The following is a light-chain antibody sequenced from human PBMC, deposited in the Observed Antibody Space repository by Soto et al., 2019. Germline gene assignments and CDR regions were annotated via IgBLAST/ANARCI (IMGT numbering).Light chain of an antibody. V-gene: IGLV2-14*01. CDR2: DVS. Sequence: QSVLTQPASVSGSAGHSITISCTGTSSDVGGYNYVSWYQQHPGKAPKLMIYDVSNRPSGVSNRFSGSKSGNTASLTISGLQAEDEADYYCSSYTSSSTYVFGTGTKVTVL. CDR3: SSYTSSSTYV. J-gene: IGLJ1*01. CDR1: SSDVGGYNY.